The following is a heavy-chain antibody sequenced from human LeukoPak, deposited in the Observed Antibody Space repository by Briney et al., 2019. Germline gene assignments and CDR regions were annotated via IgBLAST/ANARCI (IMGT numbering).Heavy chain of an antibody. Sequence: SETLSLTRAVSGYSISSGYYWGWIRQPPGKGLEWIGSIYHSGSTYYNPSLKSRVTISVDTSKNQFSLKLSSVTAADTAVYYCARRVIGESRWFDPWGQGTLVTVSS. CDR2: IYHSGST. J-gene: IGHJ5*02. V-gene: IGHV4-38-2*01. CDR1: GYSISSGYY. CDR3: ARRVIGESRWFDP.